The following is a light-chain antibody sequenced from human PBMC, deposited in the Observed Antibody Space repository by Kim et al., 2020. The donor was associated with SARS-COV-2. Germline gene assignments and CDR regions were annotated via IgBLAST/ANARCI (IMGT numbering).Light chain of an antibody. V-gene: IGLV6-57*03. CDR2: EDS. J-gene: IGLJ2*01. CDR3: HSFDGSSLVMV. CDR1: SADITTTY. Sequence: VTIPCTRHSADITTTYFQWYQQRPGSAPVTVIFEDSRRPSGVPDRFSGSDDKSSNTASLTISGLETEDEADYYCHSFDGSSLVMVFGGGTQLTVL.